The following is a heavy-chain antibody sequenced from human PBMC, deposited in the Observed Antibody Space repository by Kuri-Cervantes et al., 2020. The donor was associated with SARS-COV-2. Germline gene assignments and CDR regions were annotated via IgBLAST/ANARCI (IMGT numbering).Heavy chain of an antibody. V-gene: IGHV3-30*18. CDR3: AKDRVGVQDF. J-gene: IGHJ4*02. Sequence: LSLTCAASGFTFSTYAMHWVRQAPGKGLEWVAVISHDGKNKKCTASGKGRFTISRDNSQNTLYLHMKSLRSEDTAMYYCAKDRVGVQDFWGQGTLVTVSS. D-gene: IGHD2-21*01. CDR1: GFTFSTYA. CDR2: ISHDGKNK.